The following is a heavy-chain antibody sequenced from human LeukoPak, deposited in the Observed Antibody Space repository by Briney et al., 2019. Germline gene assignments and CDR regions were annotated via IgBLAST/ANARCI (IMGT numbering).Heavy chain of an antibody. CDR2: ISYDGSKE. J-gene: IGHJ4*02. V-gene: IGHV3-30*18. CDR1: GFTFSDHA. D-gene: IGHD3-9*01. CDR3: AKGDMLTGYEIDY. Sequence: GGSLRLSCAASGFTFSDHAMHWVRQAPGKGLEWVAVISYDGSKEYYADSVKGRFTISRDNSKNTLYLQMNSLRVEGTTVYYCAKGDMLTGYEIDYWGQGILVTVSS.